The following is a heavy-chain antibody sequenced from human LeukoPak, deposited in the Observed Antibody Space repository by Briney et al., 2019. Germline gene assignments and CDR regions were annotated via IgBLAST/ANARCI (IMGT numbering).Heavy chain of an antibody. CDR3: AREAAVAGTFIY. J-gene: IGHJ4*02. CDR1: GYTFTGYY. D-gene: IGHD6-19*01. V-gene: IGHV1-2*02. CDR2: INPNSGGT. Sequence: ASVKVSCKASGYTFTGYYMHWVRQAPGQGLEWMGWINPNSGGTNYAQKFQGRVTMTRDTSISTAYMELSRLRSDDTAVYYCAREAAVAGTFIYWGQGTLVTVSP.